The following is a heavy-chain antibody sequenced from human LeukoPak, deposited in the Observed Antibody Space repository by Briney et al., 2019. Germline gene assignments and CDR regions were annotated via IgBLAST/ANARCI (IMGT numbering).Heavy chain of an antibody. CDR3: ARAVTSTEGY. J-gene: IGHJ4*02. CDR1: GFTFSTYW. Sequence: GGSLRLSCAASGFTFSTYWMTWVRQAPGKGLEWVASINEYGSNKSYVDSVKGRFTISRDNAQKSLYLEMNSVRAEDTAVYYCARAVTSTEGYWGQGTLVTVSS. CDR2: INEYGSNK. V-gene: IGHV3-7*03.